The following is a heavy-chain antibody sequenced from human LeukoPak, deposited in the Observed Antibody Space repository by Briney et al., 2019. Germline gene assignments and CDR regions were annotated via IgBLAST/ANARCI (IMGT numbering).Heavy chain of an antibody. J-gene: IGHJ3*02. CDR3: ATAVVTAINNAFDI. CDR2: IYENGGTT. CDR1: GFTFRSHA. Sequence: PGGSLRLSCVGSGFTFRSHAMSWVRQAPEKGLEFVSGIYENGGTTYYADSVKGRFTISRDNAKNSLYLQMNSLRAEDTAVYYCATAVVTAINNAFDIWGQGTMVTVSS. V-gene: IGHV3-23*01. D-gene: IGHD2-21*02.